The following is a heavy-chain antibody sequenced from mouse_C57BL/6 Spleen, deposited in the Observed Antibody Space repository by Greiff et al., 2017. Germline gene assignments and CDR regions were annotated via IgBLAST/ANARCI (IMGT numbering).Heavy chain of an antibody. D-gene: IGHD2-4*01. CDR1: GYTFTSYW. J-gene: IGHJ4*01. V-gene: IGHV1-55*01. Sequence: QVPLTQPGAELFQPGASVKMSCQASGYTFTSYWITLVKQRPGPGLEWIGDIYPGSGSTNYNEKFKSKATLTVDTSSSTAYMQLSSLTSEDSAVYYCARWDYDYDDGAMDYWGQGTSVTVSS. CDR3: ARWDYDYDDGAMDY. CDR2: IYPGSGST.